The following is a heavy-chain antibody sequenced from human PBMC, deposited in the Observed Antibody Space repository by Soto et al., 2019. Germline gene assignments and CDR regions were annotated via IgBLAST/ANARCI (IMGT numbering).Heavy chain of an antibody. CDR3: ARRIVLGPAAITSRKNWFDP. D-gene: IGHD2-2*01. V-gene: IGHV1-8*01. CDR2: MNPNSGNT. CDR1: GYTFTSYD. Sequence: ASVKVSCKASGYTFTSYDINWVRQATGQGLEWMGWMNPNSGNTGYAQKFQGRVTMTRNTSISTAYMELSSLRSEDTAVYYCARRIVLGPAAITSRKNWFDPWGQGTLVTVSS. J-gene: IGHJ5*02.